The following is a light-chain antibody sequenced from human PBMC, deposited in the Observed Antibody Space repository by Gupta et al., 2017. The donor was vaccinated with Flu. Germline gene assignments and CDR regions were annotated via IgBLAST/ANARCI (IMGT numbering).Light chain of an antibody. J-gene: IGLJ1*01. CDR2: GSY. CDR1: TSNIGTNS. V-gene: IGLV1-44*01. Sequence: QSVLAQPPSASGTPGQRVTISCSGSTSNIGTNSVNWYQQVPGTSPKLLIYGSYQRPSGAPDRFAGSKSGTSASLAISGLQSEDEADYYCAAWDDSLNGHYVFGTGTKVTVL. CDR3: AAWDDSLNGHYV.